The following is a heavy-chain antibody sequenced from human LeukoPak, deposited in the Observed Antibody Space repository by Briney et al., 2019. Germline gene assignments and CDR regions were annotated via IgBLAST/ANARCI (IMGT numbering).Heavy chain of an antibody. CDR2: ISSSSGTT. Sequence: GGSLRLSCAASGFAFDIYSMNWVRQAPGKGLEWVSYISSSSGTTHYADSVKGRFTISRDNSKNTLSLQMNSLRAEDTAVYYCARFGTSSGTVITRNNWFDPWGQGALVTVSS. CDR3: ARFGTSSGTVITRNNWFDP. D-gene: IGHD4-23*01. J-gene: IGHJ5*02. CDR1: GFAFDIYS. V-gene: IGHV3-48*01.